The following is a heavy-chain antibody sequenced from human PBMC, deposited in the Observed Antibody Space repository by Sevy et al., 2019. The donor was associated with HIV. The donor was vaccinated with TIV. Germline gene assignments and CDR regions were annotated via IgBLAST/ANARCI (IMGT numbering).Heavy chain of an antibody. J-gene: IGHJ5*02. CDR1: GFTFSSYW. Sequence: GGSLRLSCAASGFTFSSYWMNWIRQAPGKGLEWVANIKEDGSEKYYVDSVKGRFTISRDNAKNSLYLEMNTLRAEDTAVYSRAPSGGEPWGQGTLVTVSS. CDR2: IKEDGSEK. D-gene: IGHD3-16*01. CDR3: APSGGEP. V-gene: IGHV3-7*01.